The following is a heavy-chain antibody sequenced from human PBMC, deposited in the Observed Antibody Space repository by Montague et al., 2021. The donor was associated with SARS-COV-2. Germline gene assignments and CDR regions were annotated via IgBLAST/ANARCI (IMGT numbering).Heavy chain of an antibody. J-gene: IGHJ4*02. Sequence: SETLSLTCAVYGGSFSGYYWSWIRQPPGKGLEWIGEISHSGSTNYNPSLKSRVTISIDTPKNQFSLKLSSVTAADTAIYYCARKGSGGSDLAYWGQGTLVTVSS. V-gene: IGHV4-34*01. CDR2: ISHSGST. CDR1: GGSFSGYY. CDR3: ARKGSGGSDLAY. D-gene: IGHD3-10*01.